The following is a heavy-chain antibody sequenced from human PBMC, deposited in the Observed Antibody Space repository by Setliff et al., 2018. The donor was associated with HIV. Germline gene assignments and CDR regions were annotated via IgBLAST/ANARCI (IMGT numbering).Heavy chain of an antibody. Sequence: SETLSLTCAVYGGSFSGYYWSWIRQPPGKGLEWIGEVTHSGRTNYNPSLESRVTTSVDTSKNHFSLKLNSVTAADTAVYYCARAPGPYGDYNWFDPWGQGALVTVSS. V-gene: IGHV4-34*01. CDR3: ARAPGPYGDYNWFDP. D-gene: IGHD4-17*01. CDR1: GGSFSGYY. CDR2: VTHSGRT. J-gene: IGHJ5*02.